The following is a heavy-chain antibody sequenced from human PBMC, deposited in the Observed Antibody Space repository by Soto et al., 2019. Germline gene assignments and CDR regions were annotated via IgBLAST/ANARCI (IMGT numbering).Heavy chain of an antibody. D-gene: IGHD3-10*01. J-gene: IGHJ6*02. V-gene: IGHV3-21*01. Sequence: EVQLVASGGGLVKPGGSLTLSCRASGFTFITYIMHWVRQAPGKGLERVASMGGVTDYINYADSVKGRFNISRDNAEKSPFLQMNSLRVDDTAVYYCVREVDLTAHRPEFYRGMDVWGQGTTVTVSS. CDR3: VREVDLTAHRPEFYRGMDV. CDR1: GFTFITYI. CDR2: MGGVTDYI.